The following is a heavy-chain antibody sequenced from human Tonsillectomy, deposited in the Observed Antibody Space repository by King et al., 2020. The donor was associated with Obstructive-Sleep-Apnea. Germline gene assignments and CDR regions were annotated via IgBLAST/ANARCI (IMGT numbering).Heavy chain of an antibody. V-gene: IGHV7-4-1*01. CDR1: GYTFTNYN. D-gene: IGHD1-14*01. J-gene: IGHJ4*02. CDR3: PRNPGCTFDY. Sequence: QLVQSGSELKKPGASVKVPCKASGYTFTNYNMNWVRQAPGQGLEWMGGINTNTGNPTFAQGFTGRCVVSLDTSVSTAYLQIRSLKTEDTAVYYCPRNPGCTFDYWGQGTLVTVSS. CDR2: INTNTGNP.